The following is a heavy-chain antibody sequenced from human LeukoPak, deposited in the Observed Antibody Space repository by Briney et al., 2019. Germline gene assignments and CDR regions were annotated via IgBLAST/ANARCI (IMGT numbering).Heavy chain of an antibody. J-gene: IGHJ5*02. D-gene: IGHD3-22*01. V-gene: IGHV4-39*01. Sequence: PSETLSLTCTVSGGSIRSSYYYWGWIRQPPGKGLEWIRSIYDSGSTYYNPSLKSRVTISVDTSKNQFSLKLNSVTAADTAVYYCARGVRYYYDSSGYLQAGPYNWFDPWGQGTLVTVSS. CDR3: ARGVRYYYDSSGYLQAGPYNWFDP. CDR1: GGSIRSSYYY. CDR2: IYDSGST.